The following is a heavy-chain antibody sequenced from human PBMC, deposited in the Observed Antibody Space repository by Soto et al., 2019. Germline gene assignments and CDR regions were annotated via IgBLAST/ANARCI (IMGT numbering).Heavy chain of an antibody. CDR2: MTGGGTT. CDR3: AKLKGGLGRFYGLDA. V-gene: IGHV3-23*01. Sequence: PGWSLRLSCRSSGFTFKNYAMTWVRKCPGKGLQWVSLMTGGGTTDYADSAKGRFIISRDNSKNTLSLQMHNLRADDTALYYCAKLKGGLGRFYGLDAWGQGTMVTVSS. D-gene: IGHD3-3*01. CDR1: GFTFKNYA. J-gene: IGHJ6*02.